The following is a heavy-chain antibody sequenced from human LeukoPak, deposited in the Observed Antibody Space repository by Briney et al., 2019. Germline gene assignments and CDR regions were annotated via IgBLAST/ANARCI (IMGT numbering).Heavy chain of an antibody. CDR2: ISYDGSNK. Sequence: GGSLRLSCAASGFTFSSYAMHWVCQAPGKGLEWVAVISYDGSNKYYADSVKGRFTISRDNSKNTLYLQMNSLRAEDTVVYYCASIVVEDNWFDPWGQGTLVTVSS. D-gene: IGHD2-15*01. CDR3: ASIVVEDNWFDP. V-gene: IGHV3-30-3*01. J-gene: IGHJ5*02. CDR1: GFTFSSYA.